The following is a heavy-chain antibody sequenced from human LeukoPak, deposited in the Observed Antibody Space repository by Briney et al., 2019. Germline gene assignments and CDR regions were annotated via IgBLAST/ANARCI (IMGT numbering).Heavy chain of an antibody. Sequence: GASVKVSCKASGGTFSSYAISWVRQAPGQGLEWMGIINPSGGSTSYAQKFQGRVTMTRDMSTSTVYMELSSLRSEDTAVYYCARAKAPDWSLDYWGQGTLVTVSS. J-gene: IGHJ4*02. D-gene: IGHD3-9*01. CDR3: ARAKAPDWSLDY. CDR1: GGTFSSYA. V-gene: IGHV1-46*01. CDR2: INPSGGST.